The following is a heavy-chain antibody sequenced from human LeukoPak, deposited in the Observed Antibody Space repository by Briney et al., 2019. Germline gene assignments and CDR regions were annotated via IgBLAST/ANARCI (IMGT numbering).Heavy chain of an antibody. Sequence: PGGSLRLSCAASGFTFSNYAMSWVRQAPGKGLEWVSAISGSGGSTYYADSVKGRFTISRDNSKNTLYLQMNSLRAEDTAVYFCAKEGAYSSGSYTGGLIYWGQGTLVTVSS. J-gene: IGHJ4*02. CDR2: ISGSGGST. D-gene: IGHD6-19*01. V-gene: IGHV3-23*01. CDR1: GFTFSNYA. CDR3: AKEGAYSSGSYTGGLIY.